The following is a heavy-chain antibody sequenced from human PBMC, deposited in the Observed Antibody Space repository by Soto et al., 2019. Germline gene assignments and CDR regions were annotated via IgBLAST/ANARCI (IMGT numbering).Heavy chain of an antibody. J-gene: IGHJ4*02. V-gene: IGHV1-18*04. Sequence: ASVKVSCKASGYTFTSYGISWVRQAPGQGLEWMGWISAYNGNTNYAQKLQGRVTMTTDTSTSTAYMELRSLRSDDTAVYYCAIVLAVAGLVDYWGQATLVTLSS. CDR2: ISAYNGNT. CDR3: AIVLAVAGLVDY. CDR1: GYTFTSYG. D-gene: IGHD6-19*01.